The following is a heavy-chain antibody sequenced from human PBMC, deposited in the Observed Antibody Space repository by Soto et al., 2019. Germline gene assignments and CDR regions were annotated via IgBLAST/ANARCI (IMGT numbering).Heavy chain of an antibody. D-gene: IGHD2-2*01. V-gene: IGHV4-30-4*01. CDR2: IYYSGST. Sequence: SETRARTWTVSGGSISSNDHYGRWIRQPPGKVLEWIGYIYYSGSTYYNPSLKSRVTISVDMSKNQFSLKLSSVTAADTAVYFCARGYCSSSSCPADWFDPWGQGTLVTVSS. CDR1: GGSISSNDHY. CDR3: ARGYCSSSSCPADWFDP. J-gene: IGHJ5*02.